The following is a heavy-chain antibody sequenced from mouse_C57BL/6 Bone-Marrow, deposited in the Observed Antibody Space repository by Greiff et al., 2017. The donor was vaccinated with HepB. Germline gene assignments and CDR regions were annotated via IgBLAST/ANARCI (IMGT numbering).Heavy chain of an antibody. D-gene: IGHD2-4*01. V-gene: IGHV1-69*01. J-gene: IGHJ3*01. CDR2: IDPSDSYT. Sequence: QVQLQQPGAELVMPGASVKLSCKASGYTFTSYWMHWVKQRPGQGLEWIGEIDPSDSYTTYNQKFKGKSTLTVDKSSSTAYMQLSSRTSEDSAVYYCVYYDDDAFAYWGQGTLVTVSA. CDR1: GYTFTSYW. CDR3: VYYDDDAFAY.